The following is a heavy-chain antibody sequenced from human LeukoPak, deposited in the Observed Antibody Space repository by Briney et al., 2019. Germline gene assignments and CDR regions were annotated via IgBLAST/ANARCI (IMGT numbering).Heavy chain of an antibody. CDR1: GDSVSSNSAG. D-gene: IGHD1-26*01. V-gene: IGHV6-1*01. J-gene: IGHJ4*02. CDR2: TYYRSKWYN. CDR3: AKGGGSLDY. Sequence: RSQTLSLTCAISGDSVSSNSAGWSWIRQSPSRGLEWLGRTYYRSKWYNDYAVSVNGRITINPDTSKNQFSLQLNSVTPEDTAVYYCAKGGGSLDYWGRGTLVTVSS.